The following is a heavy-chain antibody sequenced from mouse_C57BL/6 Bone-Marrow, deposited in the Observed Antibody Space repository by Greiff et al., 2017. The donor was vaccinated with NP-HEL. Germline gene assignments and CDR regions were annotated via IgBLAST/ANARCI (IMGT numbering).Heavy chain of an antibody. Sequence: QVQLKESGPELVKPGASVKISCKASGYAFSSSWMNWVKQRPGKGLEWIGRIYPGDGDTNYNGKFKGKATLTADKSSSTAYMQLSSLTSEDSAVYFCERYYGSWFAYWGQGTLVTVSA. CDR1: GYAFSSSW. J-gene: IGHJ3*01. CDR2: IYPGDGDT. D-gene: IGHD1-1*01. CDR3: ERYYGSWFAY. V-gene: IGHV1-82*01.